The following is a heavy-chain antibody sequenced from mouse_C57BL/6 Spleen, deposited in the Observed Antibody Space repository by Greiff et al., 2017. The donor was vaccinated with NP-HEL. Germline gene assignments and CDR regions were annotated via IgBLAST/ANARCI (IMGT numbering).Heavy chain of an antibody. CDR1: GFTITDYY. CDR3: AGGDAMDY. V-gene: IGHV14-2*01. CDR2: IDPEDGGT. Sequence: VQLQQSGAELVKPGASVKLSCTASGFTITDYYMHWVKQRPEQGLEWIGSIDPEDGGTKYAPKFQGKATITADTSSNTAYLQLSSLTSEDTAVYYCAGGDAMDYWGQGTSVTVSS. J-gene: IGHJ4*01.